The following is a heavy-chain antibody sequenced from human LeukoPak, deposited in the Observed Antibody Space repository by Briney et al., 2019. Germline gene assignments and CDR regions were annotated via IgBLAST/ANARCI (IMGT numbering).Heavy chain of an antibody. CDR2: ISYDGSNK. CDR1: GFTFSSYG. J-gene: IGHJ4*02. Sequence: GESLRLSCAASGFTFSSYGMHWVHQAPGKGLEWVAVISYDGSNKYYADSVKGRFTISRDNSKNTLYLQMNSLRAEDTAVYYCAKERRRGYGFDYWGQGTLVTVSS. V-gene: IGHV3-30*18. D-gene: IGHD2-15*01. CDR3: AKERRRGYGFDY.